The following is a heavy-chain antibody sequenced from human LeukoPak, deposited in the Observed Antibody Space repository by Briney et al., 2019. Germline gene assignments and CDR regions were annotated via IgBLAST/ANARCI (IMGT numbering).Heavy chain of an antibody. J-gene: IGHJ4*02. Sequence: GWSLRLFCGTSGCIFTSYAMSWVRQAAGKGREWVSAISGSGGSTYYADSVKGRFTISRDYCKNTLYLQMNSLRPEDASIYYCAKDQPDYGIGYWGQGILVTVSS. V-gene: IGHV3-23*01. CDR3: AKDQPDYGIGY. CDR1: GCIFTSYA. D-gene: IGHD4-17*01. CDR2: ISGSGGST.